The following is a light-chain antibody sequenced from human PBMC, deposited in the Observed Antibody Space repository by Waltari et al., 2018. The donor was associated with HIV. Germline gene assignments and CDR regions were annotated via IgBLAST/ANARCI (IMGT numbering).Light chain of an antibody. CDR2: RND. CDR3: ATWDDTLSGYV. J-gene: IGLJ1*01. Sequence: QSVLTQPPSASGTPGQSVTTSCSGSSSTLGNNYVLWYQQLPGTAPKLLFYRNDQRPSGVPDRFSGSKSGTSASLAISGLRSEDEADYYCATWDDTLSGYVFGTGTKVTVL. V-gene: IGLV1-47*01. CDR1: SSTLGNNY.